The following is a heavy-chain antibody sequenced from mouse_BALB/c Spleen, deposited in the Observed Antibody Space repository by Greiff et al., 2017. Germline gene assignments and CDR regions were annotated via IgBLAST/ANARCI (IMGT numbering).Heavy chain of an antibody. V-gene: IGHV5-6-5*01. CDR2: ISSGGST. J-gene: IGHJ2*01. D-gene: IGHD2-10*01. CDR3: ARGGAYYGPFDY. Sequence: EVHLVESGGGLVKPGGSLKLSCAASGFTFSSYAMSWVRQTPEKRLEWVASISSGGSTYYPDSVKGRFTISRDNARNILYLQMSSLRSEDTAMYYCARGGAYYGPFDYWGQGTTLTVSS. CDR1: GFTFSSYA.